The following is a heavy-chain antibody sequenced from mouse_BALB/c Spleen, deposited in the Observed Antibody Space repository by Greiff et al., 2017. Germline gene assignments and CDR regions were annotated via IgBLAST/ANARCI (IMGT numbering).Heavy chain of an antibody. CDR2: IDPENGNT. Sequence: EVQLQRSGAELVRPGALVKLSCKASGFNIKDYYMHWVKQRPEQGLEWIGWIDPENGNTIYDPKFQGKASITADTSSNTAYLQLSSLTSEDTAVYYCATLPYWGQGTTLTVSS. CDR1: GFNIKDYY. CDR3: ATLPY. J-gene: IGHJ2*01. V-gene: IGHV14-1*02.